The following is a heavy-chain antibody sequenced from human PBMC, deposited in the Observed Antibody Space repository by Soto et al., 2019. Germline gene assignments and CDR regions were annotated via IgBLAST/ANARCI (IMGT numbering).Heavy chain of an antibody. J-gene: IGHJ4*02. CDR1: GYTFTSYG. CDR3: ARDAAGGLFDY. V-gene: IGHV1-18*01. D-gene: IGHD3-16*01. CDR2: ISAYNGNT. Sequence: QVQLVQSGAEVKKPGASVKVSCKASGYTFTSYGISWVRQAPGQGLEWMGWISAYNGNTNYAQKLQGRVTMTTDTSTGTAYMGRRSLRSDDTAVYSCARDAAGGLFDYWGQGTLVTVSS.